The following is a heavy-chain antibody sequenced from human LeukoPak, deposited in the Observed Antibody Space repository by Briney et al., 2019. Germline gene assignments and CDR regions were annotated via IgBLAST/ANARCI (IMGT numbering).Heavy chain of an antibody. CDR1: GFTFGSHD. Sequence: GGSLRLSCEASGFTFGSHDMIWVRQAPGKGLGWVSDICGSDSRINYADSVKGRFTISRDNSKNTVYLQMNSLRVEDTAIYYCAREGPYCSSSACQLDYWGQGTLVTVSS. CDR3: AREGPYCSSSACQLDY. V-gene: IGHV3-23*01. D-gene: IGHD2-2*01. J-gene: IGHJ4*02. CDR2: ICGSDSRI.